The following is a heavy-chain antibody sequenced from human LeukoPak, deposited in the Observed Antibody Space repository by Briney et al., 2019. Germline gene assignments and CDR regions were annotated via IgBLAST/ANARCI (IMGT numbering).Heavy chain of an antibody. V-gene: IGHV3-33*06. Sequence: PGRSLRLSCAASGFTFSSYGMHWVRQAPGKGLEWVAVIWYDGSNKYYADSVKGRFTISRDNSKNTLYLQMNSLRAEDTAVYYCAKVGSSDAFDIWGQGTMVTVYS. D-gene: IGHD1-26*01. J-gene: IGHJ3*02. CDR2: IWYDGSNK. CDR1: GFTFSSYG. CDR3: AKVGSSDAFDI.